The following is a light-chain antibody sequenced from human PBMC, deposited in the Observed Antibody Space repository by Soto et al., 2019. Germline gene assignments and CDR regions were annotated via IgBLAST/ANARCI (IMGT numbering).Light chain of an antibody. CDR2: DAS. CDR3: QQYNSYSWT. Sequence: DIQMTQSPSTLSASVGDRVTITCRASQSIYKWLAWYQQKPGKAPKLLIYDASSLQSGVPSRFSGSGSGTDFTLTISSLQPDDFAAYYCQQYNSYSWTFGQGTKVEIK. CDR1: QSIYKW. V-gene: IGKV1-5*01. J-gene: IGKJ1*01.